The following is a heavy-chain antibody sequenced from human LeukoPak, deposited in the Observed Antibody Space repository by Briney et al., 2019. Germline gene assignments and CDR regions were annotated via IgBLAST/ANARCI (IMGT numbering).Heavy chain of an antibody. CDR1: GGSISSYY. CDR3: ARDGSGYYYDSSGYY. Sequence: SETLSLTCTVSGGSISSYYWSWIRQPPGKGLEWIGYIYYSGSTNYNPSLKSRVTISVDTSKNQFSPKLSSVTAADTAVYYCARDGSGYYYDSSGYYWGQGTLVTVSS. CDR2: IYYSGST. D-gene: IGHD3-22*01. V-gene: IGHV4-59*12. J-gene: IGHJ4*02.